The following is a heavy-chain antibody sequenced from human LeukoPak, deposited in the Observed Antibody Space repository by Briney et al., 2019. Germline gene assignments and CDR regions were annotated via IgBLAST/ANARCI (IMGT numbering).Heavy chain of an antibody. CDR1: GFGFSGTG. J-gene: IGHJ4*02. CDR2: IKSKTDGGTT. V-gene: IGHV3-15*01. Sequence: GGSLRLSCAASGFGFSGTGMHWVRQAPGKGLEWVGRIKSKTDGGTTDYAAPVKGRFTISRDDSKNMLYLQMNSLKTEDTAVYYCTTYLFDSSGYVLSDYWGQGTLVTVSS. D-gene: IGHD3-22*01. CDR3: TTYLFDSSGYVLSDY.